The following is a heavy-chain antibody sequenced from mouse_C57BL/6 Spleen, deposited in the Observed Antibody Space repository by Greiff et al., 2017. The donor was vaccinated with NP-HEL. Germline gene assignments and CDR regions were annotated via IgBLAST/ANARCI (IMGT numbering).Heavy chain of an antibody. CDR2: IYPGSGNT. D-gene: IGHD2-4*01. CDR1: GYTFTDYY. V-gene: IGHV1-76*01. Sequence: QVQLQQSGAELVRPGASVKLSCKASGYTFTDYYINWVKQRPGQGLEWIARIYPGSGNTYYNEKFKGKATLTAEKSSSTAYMQLSSLTSEDSAVYFCARSFTYDYDGYFDYWGQGTTLTVSS. J-gene: IGHJ2*01. CDR3: ARSFTYDYDGYFDY.